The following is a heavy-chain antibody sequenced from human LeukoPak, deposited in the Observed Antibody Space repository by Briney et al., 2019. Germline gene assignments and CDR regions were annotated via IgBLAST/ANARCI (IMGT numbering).Heavy chain of an antibody. CDR3: ARGIMITFGGSLDY. CDR2: INSDGSST. CDR1: GFTFSSYW. Sequence: PGGSLRLSCAASGFTFSSYWMHCVRQAPGKGLVWVSRINSDGSSTSYADSVKGRFIISRDNAKNTLYLQMNSLRAEDTAVYYCARGIMITFGGSLDYWGQGTLVTVSS. J-gene: IGHJ4*02. V-gene: IGHV3-74*01. D-gene: IGHD3-16*01.